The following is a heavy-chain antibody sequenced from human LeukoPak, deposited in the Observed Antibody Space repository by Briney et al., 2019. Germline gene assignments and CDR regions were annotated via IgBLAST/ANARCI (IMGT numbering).Heavy chain of an antibody. D-gene: IGHD3-22*01. J-gene: IGHJ3*02. CDR3: ARAGHYYDSSGYYPHDAFDI. CDR2: ISAYNGNT. CDR1: GYTFTSYG. Sequence: ASVKVSCKASGYTFTSYGISWVRQAPGQGLEWMGWISAYNGNTNYAQKLQGRVTMTTDTSTSTAYMELRSLRSDDTAVYYCARAGHYYDSSGYYPHDAFDIWGQGTMVTVSS. V-gene: IGHV1-18*01.